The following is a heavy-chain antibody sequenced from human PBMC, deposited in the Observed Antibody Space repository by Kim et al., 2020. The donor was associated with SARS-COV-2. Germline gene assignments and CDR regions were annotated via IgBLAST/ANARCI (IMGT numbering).Heavy chain of an antibody. J-gene: IGHJ4*02. V-gene: IGHV4-59*01. CDR1: GGSISSYY. D-gene: IGHD6-13*01. CDR2: IYYSGST. Sequence: SETLSLTCTVSGGSISSYYWSWIRQPPGKGLEWIGYIYYSGSTNYNPSLKSRVTISVDTSKNQFSLKLSSVTAADTAVYYCARGRIFIAADYWGQGTLVTVSS. CDR3: ARGRIFIAADY.